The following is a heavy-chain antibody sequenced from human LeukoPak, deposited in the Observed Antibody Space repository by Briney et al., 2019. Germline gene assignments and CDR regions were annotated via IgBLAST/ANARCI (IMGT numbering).Heavy chain of an antibody. CDR2: INPNSGGT. Sequence: ASVKVSCKASGYTFTGYYMHWVRQAPGQGLEWMGWINPNSGGTNYAQKFQGRVTMTRDTSISTAYMELSRLRSDDTAVYYCARDTEADYYDSSGYSIMRDYWGQGTLVTVSS. J-gene: IGHJ4*02. CDR3: ARDTEADYYDSSGYSIMRDY. D-gene: IGHD3-22*01. CDR1: GYTFTGYY. V-gene: IGHV1-2*02.